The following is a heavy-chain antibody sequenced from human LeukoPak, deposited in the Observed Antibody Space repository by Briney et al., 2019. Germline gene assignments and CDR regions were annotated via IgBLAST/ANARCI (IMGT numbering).Heavy chain of an antibody. D-gene: IGHD2-2*01. V-gene: IGHV1-24*01. CDR1: GGTFSSYA. J-gene: IGHJ4*02. CDR2: FDPEDGET. Sequence: ASVKVSCKASGGTFSSYAISWVRQAPGKGLEWMGGFDPEDGETIYAQKFQGRVTMTEDTSTDTAYMELSSLRSEDTAVYYCATGGRCSSTSCPYYFDYWGQGTLVTVSS. CDR3: ATGGRCSSTSCPYYFDY.